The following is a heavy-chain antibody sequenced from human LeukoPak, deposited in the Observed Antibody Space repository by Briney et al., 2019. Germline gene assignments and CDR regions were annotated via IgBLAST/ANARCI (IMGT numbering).Heavy chain of an antibody. Sequence: ASVKVSCKASGYTFTSYAMNWVRQAPGQGLEWMGWINTNTGNPTYAQGFTGRFVFPLDTFVSTAYLQISSLKAEDTAVYYCARVSVDSGYDLVDYWGQGTLVTVSS. CDR1: GYTFTSYA. V-gene: IGHV7-4-1*02. CDR2: INTNTGNP. J-gene: IGHJ4*02. CDR3: ARVSVDSGYDLVDY. D-gene: IGHD5-12*01.